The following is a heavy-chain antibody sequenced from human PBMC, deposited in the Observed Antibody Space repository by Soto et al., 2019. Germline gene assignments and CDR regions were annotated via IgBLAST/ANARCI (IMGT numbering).Heavy chain of an antibody. Sequence: GSFRDRYAGSGVTLSTAWMNVGPQAPGKGLEWVGRIKSKTDGGTTDYAAPVKGRFTISRDDSKNTLYLQMNSLKTEDTAVYYCTTDLVLLWFGEFGDYWGQGT. CDR2: IKSKTDGGTT. J-gene: IGHJ4*02. CDR1: GVTLSTAW. V-gene: IGHV3-15*07. D-gene: IGHD3-10*01. CDR3: TTDLVLLWFGEFGDY.